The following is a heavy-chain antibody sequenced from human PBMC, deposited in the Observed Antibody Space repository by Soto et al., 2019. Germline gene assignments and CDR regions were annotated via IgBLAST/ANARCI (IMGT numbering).Heavy chain of an antibody. Sequence: GESLKISCKGSGNRFSNYWINWVRQVPGKGLEWMGRIDVSDSYTNYGPSFQGHVTISADKSISTVYLQWNSLKAADTAVYFCAKRRVGDAFDVWGQGTKVTVSS. CDR1: GNRFSNYW. CDR3: AKRRVGDAFDV. D-gene: IGHD1-26*01. CDR2: IDVSDSYT. J-gene: IGHJ3*01. V-gene: IGHV5-10-1*01.